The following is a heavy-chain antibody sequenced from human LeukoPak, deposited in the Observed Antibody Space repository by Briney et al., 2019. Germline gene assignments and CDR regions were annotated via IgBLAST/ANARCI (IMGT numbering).Heavy chain of an antibody. Sequence: SETLSLTCTVSGGSISSYYWSRIRQPAGKGLEWIGRIYTSGSTNYNPSLKSRDTMSVDTSKNQFSLKLSSVTAADTAVYYCARGLGGAVAGTYYYYYGMDVWGQGTTVTVSS. CDR3: ARGLGGAVAGTYYYYYGMDV. CDR1: GGSISSYY. J-gene: IGHJ6*02. V-gene: IGHV4-4*07. CDR2: IYTSGST. D-gene: IGHD6-19*01.